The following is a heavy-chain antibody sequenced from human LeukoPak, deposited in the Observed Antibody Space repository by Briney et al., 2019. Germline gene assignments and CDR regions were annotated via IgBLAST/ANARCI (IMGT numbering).Heavy chain of an antibody. CDR2: IYYSGST. CDR3: ARGWTGMVNFDY. D-gene: IGHD5-18*01. J-gene: IGHJ4*02. Sequence: SQTLSLTCTVSGGSISSGGYYWSWIRQHPGKGLEWIGYIYYSGSTYYNPSLKSRVTISVDTSKNQFSLKLSSVTAADTAVYYCARGWTGMVNFDYWGQGTLVTVSS. CDR1: GGSISSGGYY. V-gene: IGHV4-31*03.